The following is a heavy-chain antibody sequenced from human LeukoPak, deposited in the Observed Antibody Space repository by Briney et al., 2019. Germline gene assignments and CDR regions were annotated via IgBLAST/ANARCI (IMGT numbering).Heavy chain of an antibody. J-gene: IGHJ5*02. D-gene: IGHD2-15*01. V-gene: IGHV1-69*13. CDR1: GGTFSSYA. Sequence: GASVKVSCKASGGTFSSYAISWVRQAPGQGFEWMGGIIPIFGTANYAQKFQGRVTITADESTSTAYMELSSLRSEDTAVYYCARVMSWVVAATPPFDPWGQGTLVTVSS. CDR2: IIPIFGTA. CDR3: ARVMSWVVAATPPFDP.